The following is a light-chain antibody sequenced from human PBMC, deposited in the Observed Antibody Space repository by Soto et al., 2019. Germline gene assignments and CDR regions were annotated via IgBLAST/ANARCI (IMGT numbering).Light chain of an antibody. Sequence: QSVLTQPPSASGSPGQSVAISCTGTSSDVGGSNYVSWYQHHPGKAPKLIIYDVTQRPSGVPDRFSGAKSGNPASLTVSGLQAEDEADYYCSSYAGSNNPVVFGGGTKVTVL. J-gene: IGLJ2*01. V-gene: IGLV2-8*01. CDR1: SSDVGGSNY. CDR2: DVT. CDR3: SSYAGSNNPVV.